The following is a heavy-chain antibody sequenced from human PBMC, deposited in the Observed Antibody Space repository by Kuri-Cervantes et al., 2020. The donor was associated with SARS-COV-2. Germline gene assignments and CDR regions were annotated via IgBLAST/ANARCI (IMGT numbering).Heavy chain of an antibody. CDR3: ARDAFDSSGYQLVDY. D-gene: IGHD3-22*01. Sequence: ASVKVSCKASGYTFTSYGISWVQQAPGQGLEWMGWSSAYNGNTDYAQKLQGRVTMTTDTSTSTAYMELRSLRSDDTAVYYCARDAFDSSGYQLVDYWGQGTLVTVSS. V-gene: IGHV1-18*04. CDR1: GYTFTSYG. CDR2: SSAYNGNT. J-gene: IGHJ4*02.